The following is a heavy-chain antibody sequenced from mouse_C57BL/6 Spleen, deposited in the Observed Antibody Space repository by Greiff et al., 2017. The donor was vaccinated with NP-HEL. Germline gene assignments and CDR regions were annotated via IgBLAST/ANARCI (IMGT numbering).Heavy chain of an antibody. V-gene: IGHV3-6*01. J-gene: IGHJ2*01. D-gene: IGHD6-1*01. CDR2: ISYDGSN. CDR1: GYSITSGYY. Sequence: EVQLQQSGPGLVKPSQSLSLTCSVTGYSITSGYYWNWIRQFPGNKLEWMGYISYDGSNNYNPSLKNRISITRDTSKNQFFLKLNSVTTEDTATYYCARVQRVYFDYWGQGTTLTVSS. CDR3: ARVQRVYFDY.